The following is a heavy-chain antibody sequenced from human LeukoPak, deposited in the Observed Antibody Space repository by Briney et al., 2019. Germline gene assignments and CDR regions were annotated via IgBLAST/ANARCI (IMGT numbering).Heavy chain of an antibody. J-gene: IGHJ3*02. CDR1: GDSVSSDSAT. CDR3: ARDSVHCSGDNCYSAAFDI. D-gene: IGHD2-15*01. Sequence: SQTLSLTCAISGDSVSSDSATWNWIRQSPSRGIEWLGRTYYRAKWYRDYAASVESRITISADSSKNQFSLQLNSVTPEDTAVYYCARDSVHCSGDNCYSAAFDIWGQGTMVTVSS. V-gene: IGHV6-1*01. CDR2: TYYRAKWYR.